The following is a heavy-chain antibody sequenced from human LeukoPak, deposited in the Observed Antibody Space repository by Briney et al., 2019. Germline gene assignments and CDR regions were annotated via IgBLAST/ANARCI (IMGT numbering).Heavy chain of an antibody. D-gene: IGHD1-26*01. CDR2: IKSNSDGGTT. CDR1: GFTFSNDW. V-gene: IGHV3-15*01. CDR3: TTLSSHLGGIDH. J-gene: IGHJ4*02. Sequence: TGGSLRLSCTASGFTFSNDWMSWVRQAPGKGLEWVGRIKSNSDGGTTDYAAPVKGRFTISRDDSENTLYLQMSSLKTEDSAVYYCTTLSSHLGGIDHWGQGTLVTVSS.